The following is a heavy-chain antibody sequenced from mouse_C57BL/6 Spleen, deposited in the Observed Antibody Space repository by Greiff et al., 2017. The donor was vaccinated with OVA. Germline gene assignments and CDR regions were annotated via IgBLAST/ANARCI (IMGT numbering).Heavy chain of an antibody. D-gene: IGHD2-1*01. V-gene: IGHV1-50*01. Sequence: VQLQQPGAELVKPGASVKLSCKASGYTFTSYWMQWVKQRPGQGLEWIGEIDPSDSYTNYNQKFKGKATLTVDTSSSTAYMQLSSLTSEDSAVYYCARGYYGNYGFFYYAMDYWGQGTSVTVSS. J-gene: IGHJ4*01. CDR1: GYTFTSYW. CDR2: IDPSDSYT. CDR3: ARGYYGNYGFFYYAMDY.